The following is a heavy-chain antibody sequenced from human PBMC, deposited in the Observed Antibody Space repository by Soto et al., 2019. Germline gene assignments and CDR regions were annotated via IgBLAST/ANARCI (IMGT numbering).Heavy chain of an antibody. Sequence: GGSLRLSCAASGFTFDGYTMHWFRQAPGKGLEWVSLISWDGGSTYYADSVKGRFTISRDNSKNSLYLQMNSLRTEDTALYYCAKDGNSGSYYLFDYWGQGTLVTVSS. J-gene: IGHJ4*02. V-gene: IGHV3-43*01. D-gene: IGHD1-26*01. CDR1: GFTFDGYT. CDR3: AKDGNSGSYYLFDY. CDR2: ISWDGGST.